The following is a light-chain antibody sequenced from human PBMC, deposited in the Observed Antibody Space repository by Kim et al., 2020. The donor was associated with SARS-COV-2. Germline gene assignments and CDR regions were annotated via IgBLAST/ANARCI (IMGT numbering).Light chain of an antibody. Sequence: AGSVALGQTVRITCQGDSLRSYYASWYQQKPGQAPVLVIYGKNNRPSGIPDRFSGSSSGNTASLTITGAQAEDEADYYCNSRDSRVFGGGTQLTVL. CDR3: NSRDSRV. J-gene: IGLJ3*02. CDR2: GKN. CDR1: SLRSYY. V-gene: IGLV3-19*01.